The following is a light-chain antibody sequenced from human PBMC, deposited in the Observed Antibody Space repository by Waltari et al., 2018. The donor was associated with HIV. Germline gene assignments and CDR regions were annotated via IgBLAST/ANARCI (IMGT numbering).Light chain of an antibody. Sequence: SSGLTQDPAVFVTLAQTLTMKCEGDSLKTYYASWYQWGPGHVPVVVFFGKGKRPSNIPDLIAAPTSGDTATLTINAVQAEDEADYYCNSRDTRGGHFVSFGGGTKLTVL. CDR1: SLKTYY. J-gene: IGLJ2*01. CDR2: GKG. V-gene: IGLV3-19*01. CDR3: NSRDTRGGHFVS.